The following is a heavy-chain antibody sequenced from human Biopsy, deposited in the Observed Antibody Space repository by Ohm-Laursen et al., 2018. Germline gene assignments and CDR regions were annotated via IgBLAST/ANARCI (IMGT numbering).Heavy chain of an antibody. CDR2: MYYSGNT. CDR1: GGSISNLY. D-gene: IGHD1-26*01. CDR3: ARHAPSYSGSYWRYFDL. V-gene: IGHV4-59*08. Sequence: SETLSLTCNVSGGSISNLYWSWIRQPPGKGLEWIGYMYYSGNTNYNPSLKSRVTISVDTSKNQLSLRLTSVTAADTAVYYCARHAPSYSGSYWRYFDLWGRGTLVTVSS. J-gene: IGHJ2*01.